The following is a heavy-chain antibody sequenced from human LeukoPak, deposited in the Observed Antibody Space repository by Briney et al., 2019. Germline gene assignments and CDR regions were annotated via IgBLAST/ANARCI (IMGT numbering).Heavy chain of an antibody. V-gene: IGHV3-7*01. Sequence: GGSLRVSCAASGFTFSSYWMSWVRQAPGKGREWVANIKQDGSEKYYVDSVKGRFTISRDNAKNSLYLQMNSLRAEDTAVYYCARGIVVVPAAATLFDYWGQGTLVTVSS. CDR1: GFTFSSYW. J-gene: IGHJ4*02. D-gene: IGHD2-2*01. CDR3: ARGIVVVPAAATLFDY. CDR2: IKQDGSEK.